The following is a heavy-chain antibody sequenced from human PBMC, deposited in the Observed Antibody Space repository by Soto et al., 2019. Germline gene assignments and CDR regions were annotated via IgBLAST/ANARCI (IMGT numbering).Heavy chain of an antibody. CDR1: GGSISSGDYY. CDR2: IYYSGST. CDR3: ARDDSRRGYGLDV. V-gene: IGHV4-30-4*01. Sequence: SETLSLTCTVSGGSISSGDYYWSWIRQPPGTGLEWIGYIYYSGSTYYNPSLKSRVTISVDTSKNQFSLKLSSVTAADTAVYYCARDDSRRGYGLDVWGQGTTVTVSS. D-gene: IGHD2-15*01. J-gene: IGHJ6*02.